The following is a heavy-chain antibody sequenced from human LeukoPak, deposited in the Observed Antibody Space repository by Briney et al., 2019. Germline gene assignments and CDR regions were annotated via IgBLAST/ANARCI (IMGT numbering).Heavy chain of an antibody. CDR1: GASISSHY. V-gene: IGHV4-59*11. CDR2: FSYSGST. J-gene: IGHJ4*02. CDR3: ARAGGVHDTPMDLDY. D-gene: IGHD5-18*01. Sequence: PSETLSLTCTVSGASISSHYWSWIRQPPGKGLEWIGDFSYSGSTNYNPSLKSRVTISADTSKNQFSLKLSSVTAADTAVYYCARAGGVHDTPMDLDYWGQGILVTVYS.